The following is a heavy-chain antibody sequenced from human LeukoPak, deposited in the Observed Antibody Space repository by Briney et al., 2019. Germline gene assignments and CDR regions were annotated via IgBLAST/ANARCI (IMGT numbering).Heavy chain of an antibody. V-gene: IGHV1-18*01. CDR3: ARCLGVTPEDYYYYYYGMDV. D-gene: IGHD3-3*01. J-gene: IGHJ6*02. Sequence: ASVKVSCKASGYTFTSYSISWVRQAPGQGLEWMGWISAYNGNTNYAQKLQGRVTMTTDTSTSTAYMELRSLRSDDTAVYYCARCLGVTPEDYYYYYYGMDVWGQGTTVTVSS. CDR2: ISAYNGNT. CDR1: GYTFTSYS.